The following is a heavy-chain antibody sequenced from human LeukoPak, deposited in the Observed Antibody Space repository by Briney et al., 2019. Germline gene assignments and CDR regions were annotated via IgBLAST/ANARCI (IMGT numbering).Heavy chain of an antibody. CDR1: GFTFSSYG. Sequence: PGRSLRLSCAASGFTFSSYGMHWVRQAPGKRLEWVAVISYDGSNKYYADSVKGRFTISRDNSKNTLYLQMNSLRAEDTAVYYCALTYRGYSYGPIDYWGQGTLVTVSS. V-gene: IGHV3-30*03. D-gene: IGHD5-18*01. CDR2: ISYDGSNK. J-gene: IGHJ4*02. CDR3: ALTYRGYSYGPIDY.